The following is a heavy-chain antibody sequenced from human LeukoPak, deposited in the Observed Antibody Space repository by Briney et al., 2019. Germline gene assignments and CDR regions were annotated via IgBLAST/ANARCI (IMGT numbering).Heavy chain of an antibody. Sequence: PSETLSLTCTVSGGSITGYYWSWIRQPPGKGLEWIGYIYYSGSTNYDPSLKSRVTMSVDTPKDQFSLKLSSETAADTAVYYCARLTGEQLAKVNNRYHYIAVWGKGAAVTLSS. V-gene: IGHV4-59*08. CDR1: GGSITGYY. D-gene: IGHD3-9*01. J-gene: IGHJ6*03. CDR3: ARLTGEQLAKVNNRYHYIAV. CDR2: IYYSGST.